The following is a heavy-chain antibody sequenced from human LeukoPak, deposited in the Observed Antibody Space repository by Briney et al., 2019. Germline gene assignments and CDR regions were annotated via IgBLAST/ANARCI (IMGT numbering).Heavy chain of an antibody. V-gene: IGHV4-38-2*01. CDR1: GYSISSGYY. J-gene: IGHJ4*02. Sequence: PSETLSLTCAVSGYSISSGYYWGWIRQPPGKGLEWIGSIYHSGSTYYNPSLKSRVTISVDTSKNQLSLKLSSVTAADTAVYYCARVSVEGVDYWGQGTLVTVSS. CDR2: IYHSGST. CDR3: ARVSVEGVDY. D-gene: IGHD5/OR15-5a*01.